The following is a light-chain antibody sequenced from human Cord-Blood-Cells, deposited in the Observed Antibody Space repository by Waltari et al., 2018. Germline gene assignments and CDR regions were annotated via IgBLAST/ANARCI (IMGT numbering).Light chain of an antibody. CDR3: QQYNSYLT. V-gene: IGKV1-5*03. CDR1: QSISSW. CDR2: KAS. Sequence: DIQMTKSPSTLSESVGDRVTITCRASQSISSWLAWYQQKPGKAPKLLIYKASSLESGVPSRFSGSGSGTEFTLTISSLQPDDFATYYCQQYNSYLTFGGGTKVEIK. J-gene: IGKJ4*01.